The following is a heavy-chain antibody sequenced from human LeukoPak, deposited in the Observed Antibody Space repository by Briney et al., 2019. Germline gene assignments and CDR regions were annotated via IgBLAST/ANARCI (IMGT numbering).Heavy chain of an antibody. D-gene: IGHD2-8*02. CDR1: GFTFSSYA. CDR3: AKGSGILVSPPFDY. CDR2: ISYDGSNK. Sequence: GGSLRLSCAASGFTFSSYAMHWVRQAPGKGLEWVAVISYDGSNKYYADSVKGRFTISRDNSKNTLHLQMNSLRAEDTAMYYCAKGSGILVSPPFDYWGQGALVTVSS. V-gene: IGHV3-30-3*01. J-gene: IGHJ4*02.